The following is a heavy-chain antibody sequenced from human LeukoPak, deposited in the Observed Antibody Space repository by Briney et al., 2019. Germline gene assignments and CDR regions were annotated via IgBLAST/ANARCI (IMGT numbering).Heavy chain of an antibody. CDR1: GFTFSSYA. CDR2: ISSNGGST. V-gene: IGHV3-64*01. D-gene: IGHD3-22*01. Sequence: TGGSLRLSCAASGFTFSSYAMHWVRQAPGKGLEYVSAISSNGGSTYYANSVKGRFTISRDNSKNTLYLQMGSLRAEDMAVYYWAEIRGFYYYSSGYYAFDYWGQGTLVTVSS. CDR3: AEIRGFYYYSSGYYAFDY. J-gene: IGHJ4*02.